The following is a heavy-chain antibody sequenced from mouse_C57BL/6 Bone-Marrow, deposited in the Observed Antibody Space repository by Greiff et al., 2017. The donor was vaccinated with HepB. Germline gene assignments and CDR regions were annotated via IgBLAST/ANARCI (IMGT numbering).Heavy chain of an antibody. CDR3: VRRIYYGYDGFAY. J-gene: IGHJ3*01. CDR1: GFSFNTYA. Sequence: EVQRVESGGGLVQPKGSLKLSCAASGFSFNTYAMNWVRQAPGKGLEWVARIRSKSNNYATYYADSVKDRFTISRDDSESMLYLQMNNLKTEDTAMYYCVRRIYYGYDGFAYWGQGTLVTVSA. CDR2: IRSKSNNYAT. V-gene: IGHV10-1*01. D-gene: IGHD2-2*01.